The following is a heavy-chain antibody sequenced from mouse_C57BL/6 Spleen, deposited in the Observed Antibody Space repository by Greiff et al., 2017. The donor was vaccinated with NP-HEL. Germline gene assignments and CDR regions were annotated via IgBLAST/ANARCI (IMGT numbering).Heavy chain of an antibody. CDR1: GYSITSGYY. CDR3: ARDITTVADY. CDR2: ISYDGSN. Sequence: DVKLQESGPGLVKPSQSLSLTCSVTGYSITSGYYWNWIRQFPGNKLEWMGYISYDGSNNYNPSLKNRISITRDTSKNQFFLKLNSVTTEDTATYYCARDITTVADYWGQGTTLTVSS. D-gene: IGHD1-1*01. V-gene: IGHV3-6*01. J-gene: IGHJ2*01.